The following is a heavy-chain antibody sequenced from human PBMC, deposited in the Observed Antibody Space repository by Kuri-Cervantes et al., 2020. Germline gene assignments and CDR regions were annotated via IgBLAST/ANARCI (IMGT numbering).Heavy chain of an antibody. Sequence: GSLRLSCTVSGGSVSSGSYYWSWIRQPPGKGLEWIGYIYYSGSTNYNPSLKSRVTISVDTSKNQFSLKLSSVTAADTAVYYCARVHQPYYYYMDVWGKGTTVTVSS. J-gene: IGHJ6*03. D-gene: IGHD2-2*01. CDR1: GGSVSSGSYY. V-gene: IGHV4-61*01. CDR3: ARVHQPYYYYMDV. CDR2: IYYSGST.